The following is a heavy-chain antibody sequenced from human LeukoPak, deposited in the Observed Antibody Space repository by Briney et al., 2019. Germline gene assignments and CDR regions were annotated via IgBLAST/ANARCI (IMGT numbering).Heavy chain of an antibody. J-gene: IGHJ4*02. CDR2: MYGTSNI. CDR3: ARGGLGLKPLDY. Sequence: GGSLTHSCPAYGLIDSKTYMAQVHQAPEKGLEWVSFMYGTSNIYYADSVKGRFTISRDDSNNTLLLQMNSLEAADTVVYYCARGGLGLKPLDYWGQGTLVTVSS. V-gene: IGHV3-53*01. D-gene: IGHD1-26*01. CDR1: GLIDSKTY.